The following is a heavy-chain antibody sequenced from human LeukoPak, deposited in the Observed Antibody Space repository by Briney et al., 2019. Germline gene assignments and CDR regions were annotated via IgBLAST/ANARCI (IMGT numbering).Heavy chain of an antibody. D-gene: IGHD3-22*01. CDR1: GFSISNYA. CDR3: AKDGVHYYDSSGYFDY. Sequence: GGSLRVSCAASGFSISNYAMTWVRQAPGKGLEWVSTISGSGDTTYYADSVKGRFTISRDNSKNTLFLQMNSLRAEDTAVYYCAKDGVHYYDSSGYFDYWGQGTLVTVSS. V-gene: IGHV3-23*01. J-gene: IGHJ4*02. CDR2: ISGSGDTT.